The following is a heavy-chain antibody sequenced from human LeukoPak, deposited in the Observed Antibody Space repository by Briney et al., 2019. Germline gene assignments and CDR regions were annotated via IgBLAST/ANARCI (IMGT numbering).Heavy chain of an antibody. CDR2: INSDGSST. Sequence: GGSLRLSCAASGFTFSSYWMHWVRHAPGKGLVWVSRINSDGSSTSYADSVKGRFTISRDNAKNTLYLQMNSLGAEDTAVYYCARKGMTTVTNFDYWGQGTLVTVSS. J-gene: IGHJ4*02. D-gene: IGHD4-17*01. V-gene: IGHV3-74*01. CDR1: GFTFSSYW. CDR3: ARKGMTTVTNFDY.